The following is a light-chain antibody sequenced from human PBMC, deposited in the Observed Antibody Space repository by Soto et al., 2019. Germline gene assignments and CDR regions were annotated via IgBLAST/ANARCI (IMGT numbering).Light chain of an antibody. CDR1: QSVSNNY. CDR2: GAS. Sequence: ILLTPSPVTLSVSHVKIATLSCSSSQSVSNNYLAWYQQKPGQAPRLLIYGASNRATGIPDRFSGSGSGTGFTLTISSLEPEDFAVYFCQQRSRLPLPFGGVTKVEIK. V-gene: IGKV3-11*01. J-gene: IGKJ4*02. CDR3: QQRSRLPLP.